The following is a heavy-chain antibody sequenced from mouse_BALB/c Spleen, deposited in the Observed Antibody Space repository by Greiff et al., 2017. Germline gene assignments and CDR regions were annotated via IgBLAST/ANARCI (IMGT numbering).Heavy chain of an antibody. CDR1: GFNIKDTY. V-gene: IGHV14-3*02. Sequence: VQLQQSGAELVKPGASVKLSCTASGFNIKDTYMHWAKQRPEQGLEWIGRIDPANGNTKYDPKFQGKATITADTSSNTAYLQLSSLTSEDTAVYYCARQDYDYDGGDYWGQGTTLTVSS. CDR2: IDPANGNT. J-gene: IGHJ2*01. CDR3: ARQDYDYDGGDY. D-gene: IGHD2-4*01.